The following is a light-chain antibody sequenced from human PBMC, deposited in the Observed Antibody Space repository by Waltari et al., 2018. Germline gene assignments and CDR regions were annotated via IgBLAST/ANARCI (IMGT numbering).Light chain of an antibody. CDR2: GAS. J-gene: IGKJ1*01. Sequence: IVMTQSPATLSVSPGEGATLSCKASQSLSSNLAWYQQKPGQLPSVLIYGASTRATGIPARFRGSGSGTEFTLTISSLQAEDFAVYYCQERGRTFGQGTKVEIK. V-gene: IGKV3-15*01. CDR1: QSLSSN. CDR3: QERGRT.